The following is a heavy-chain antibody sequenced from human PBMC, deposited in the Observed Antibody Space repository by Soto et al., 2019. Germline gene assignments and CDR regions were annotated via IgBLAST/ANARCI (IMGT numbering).Heavy chain of an antibody. CDR2: ISGSGGST. D-gene: IGHD2-2*01. CDR1: GFTFSSYA. Sequence: PGGSLRLSCAASGFTFSSYAMSWVRQAPGKGLEWVSAISGSGGSTYYADSVKGRFTISRDNSKSTLYLQMNSLRAEDTAVYYCAKWRETSIVLVPAAYFDYWGQGTLVTVSS. CDR3: AKWRETSIVLVPAAYFDY. V-gene: IGHV3-23*01. J-gene: IGHJ4*02.